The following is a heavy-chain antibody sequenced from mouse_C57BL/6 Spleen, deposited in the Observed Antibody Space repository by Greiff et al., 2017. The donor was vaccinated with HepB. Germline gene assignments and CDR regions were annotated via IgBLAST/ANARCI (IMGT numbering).Heavy chain of an antibody. CDR2: IYPRSGNT. V-gene: IGHV1-81*01. CDR1: GYTFTSYG. D-gene: IGHD3-2*01. Sequence: VQLQQSGAELARPGASVKLSCKASGYTFTSYGISWVKQRTGQGLEWIGEIYPRSGNTYYNEKFKGKATLTADKSSSTAYMELRSLTSEDSAVYFCARGGVRQLGAYWGQGTLVTVSA. J-gene: IGHJ3*01. CDR3: ARGGVRQLGAY.